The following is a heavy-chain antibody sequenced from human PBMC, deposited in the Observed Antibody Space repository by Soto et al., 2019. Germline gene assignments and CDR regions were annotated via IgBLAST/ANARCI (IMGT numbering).Heavy chain of an antibody. Sequence: QITLKESGPTLVKPTQTLTLTCTFSGFSLSSTRMAVGWIRQPPGKALEWLALIYWDDDKRYSPFLKSRLTSTKDTSKNQVVLTMSNMGPVDTARYYCAHIVVAGLGYYFDYWGQGTLVTVSS. V-gene: IGHV2-5*02. CDR3: AHIVVAGLGYYFDY. J-gene: IGHJ4*02. D-gene: IGHD6-19*01. CDR2: IYWDDDK. CDR1: GFSLSSTRMA.